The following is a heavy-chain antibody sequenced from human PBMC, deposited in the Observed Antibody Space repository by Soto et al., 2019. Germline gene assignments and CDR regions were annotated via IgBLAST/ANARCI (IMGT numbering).Heavy chain of an antibody. CDR2: TYYRTRWYY. Sequence: SQTLSLTCVISGDSVSSNSAAWNWIRQSPSRGLEWLGRTYYRTRWYYDYAVSVRSRITVNPDTSKNQFSLQLTSVTTEDTAVYYCAGTTSHYWYYMDVWGKGTTVTVS. CDR1: GDSVSSNSAA. D-gene: IGHD1-7*01. J-gene: IGHJ6*03. V-gene: IGHV6-1*01. CDR3: AGTTSHYWYYMDV.